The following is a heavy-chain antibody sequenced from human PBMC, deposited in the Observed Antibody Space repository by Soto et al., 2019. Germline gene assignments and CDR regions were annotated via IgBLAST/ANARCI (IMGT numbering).Heavy chain of an antibody. Sequence: SETLSLTCTVSGGSISSSSYYWSGIRQPPGKGLEWIGYIYSSGRTTYNPSLKSRVTISADTSKNQFSLKLSSGTAADTAVYYCARARGGYFDYWGQGTLVTVSS. CDR1: GGSISSSSYY. CDR3: ARARGGYFDY. V-gene: IGHV4-61*01. CDR2: IYSSGRT. J-gene: IGHJ4*02.